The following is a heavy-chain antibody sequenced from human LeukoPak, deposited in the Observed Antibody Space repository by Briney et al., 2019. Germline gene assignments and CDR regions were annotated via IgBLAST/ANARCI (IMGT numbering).Heavy chain of an antibody. CDR2: ISYDGSNK. CDR3: ARGGLRWYYFDY. V-gene: IGHV3-30-3*01. Sequence: GGSLRLSCAASGFTFSSYAMHWVRQAPGKGLEWVAVISYDGSNKYYADSVKGRFTISRDNSKNTLYLQMNSLRAEDTAVYYCARGGLRWYYFDYWGQGTLVTVSS. J-gene: IGHJ4*02. D-gene: IGHD4-17*01. CDR1: GFTFSSYA.